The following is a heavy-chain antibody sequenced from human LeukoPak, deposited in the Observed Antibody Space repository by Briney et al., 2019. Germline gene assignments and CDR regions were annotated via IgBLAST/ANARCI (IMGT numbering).Heavy chain of an antibody. CDR3: ARSPHNWNYFGADYYYYMDV. J-gene: IGHJ6*03. V-gene: IGHV4-39*07. CDR2: IYYSGST. CDR1: GDSISSSSYY. Sequence: SETLTLTCTVSGDSISSSSYYWGWIRQPPGKGLEWIGSIYYSGSTYYNPSLKSRVTISVDTSKNQFSLKLSSVTAADTAVYYCARSPHNWNYFGADYYYYMDVWGKGTTVTVSS. D-gene: IGHD1-7*01.